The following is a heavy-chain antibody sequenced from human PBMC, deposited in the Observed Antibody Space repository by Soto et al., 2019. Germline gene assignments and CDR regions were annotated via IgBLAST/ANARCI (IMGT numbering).Heavy chain of an antibody. CDR1: GFTFSSYG. D-gene: IGHD2-15*01. CDR3: ARDDGFRCSGGSCYADGYFQH. CDR2: IWYGGSNK. V-gene: IGHV3-33*01. J-gene: IGHJ1*01. Sequence: QVQLVESGGGVVQPGRSLRLSCAASGFTFSSYGMHWVRQAPGKGLEWVAVIWYGGSNKYYADSVKGRFTTSRDNSKNTLYLQMNSLRAEDTAVYYCARDDGFRCSGGSCYADGYFQHWGQGTLVTVSS.